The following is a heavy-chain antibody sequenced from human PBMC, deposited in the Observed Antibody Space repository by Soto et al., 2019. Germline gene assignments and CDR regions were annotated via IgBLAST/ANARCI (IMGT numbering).Heavy chain of an antibody. CDR2: ISYDGSNK. Sequence: GGSLRLSCAASGFTFSSYAMHWVRQAPGKGLEWVAVISYDGSNKYYADSVKGRFTISRDNSKNTLYLQMNSLRAEDTAVYYCARDGGFMYYDFWSGPTNYFDYWGQGTLVTVSS. V-gene: IGHV3-30-3*01. CDR1: GFTFSSYA. CDR3: ARDGGFMYYDFWSGPTNYFDY. D-gene: IGHD3-3*01. J-gene: IGHJ4*02.